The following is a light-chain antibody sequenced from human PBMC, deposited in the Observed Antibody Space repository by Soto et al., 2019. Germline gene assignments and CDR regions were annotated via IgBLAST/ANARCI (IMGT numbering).Light chain of an antibody. CDR1: QNINNY. CDR2: DAT. Sequence: DIQMTQSPSSLSASVGDRFTITCQASQNINNYLNWYQKKPRRAPKLLDFDATKLEAGVPSRFGGSGSGTDFTFTISRLQPEDIATYYCQQYENLPTFGQGTRLEIK. J-gene: IGKJ5*01. CDR3: QQYENLPT. V-gene: IGKV1-33*01.